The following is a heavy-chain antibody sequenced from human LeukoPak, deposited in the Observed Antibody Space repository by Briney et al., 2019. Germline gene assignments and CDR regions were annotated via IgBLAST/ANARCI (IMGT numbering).Heavy chain of an antibody. V-gene: IGHV3-33*03. Sequence: GRSLRLSCAASGFTFSSYGMHWVRQAPGKGLEWVAVIWYDGSNKYYADSVKGRFTISRDNAKKSLYLQMNSLRAEDTAVYYCATTVGIQEYWGQGTLVTVSS. D-gene: IGHD1-14*01. CDR1: GFTFSSYG. J-gene: IGHJ4*02. CDR3: ATTVGIQEY. CDR2: IWYDGSNK.